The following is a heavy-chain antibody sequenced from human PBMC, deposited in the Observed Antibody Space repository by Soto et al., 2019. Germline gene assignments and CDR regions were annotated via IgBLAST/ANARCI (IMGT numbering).Heavy chain of an antibody. V-gene: IGHV1-69*13. CDR1: GGTFSSYA. CDR2: IIPVFGTA. D-gene: IGHD1-26*01. CDR3: RGELLRDSFDY. J-gene: IGHJ4*02. Sequence: SVKVSCKASGGTFSSYAISWVRQAPGQGLEWMGGIIPVFGTANYAQKFQGRVTITADESTSTAYMELSSLRSEDTAVYYCRGELLRDSFDYWGQGTLVTVSS.